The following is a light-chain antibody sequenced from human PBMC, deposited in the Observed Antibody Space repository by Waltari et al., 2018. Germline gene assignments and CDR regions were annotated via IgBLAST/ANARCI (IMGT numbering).Light chain of an antibody. CDR2: KAS. CDR1: QSISSS. CDR3: QQYNNYPFA. J-gene: IGKJ3*01. Sequence: DIQMTQSPSTLCSSVGDRVTITCRASQSISSSVAWYQQKPGKAPKLLIYKASSLESGVPSRFSGSGYGTEVSLTSSCLQPDDFATYYCQQYNNYPFAFGPGAKVDI. V-gene: IGKV1-5*03.